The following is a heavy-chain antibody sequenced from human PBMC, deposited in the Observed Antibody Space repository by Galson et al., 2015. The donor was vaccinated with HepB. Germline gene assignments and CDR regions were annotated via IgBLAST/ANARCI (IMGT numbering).Heavy chain of an antibody. CDR2: ISGSGGST. Sequence: SLRLSCAASGFTFSSYAMSWVRQASGKGLEWVSAISGSGGSTYYGDSAKGRFTISRDNSKNTLYLQMNSLRADDTAVYYCARERSAEGLFDHWGQGTLVTVSS. V-gene: IGHV3-23*01. CDR3: ARERSAEGLFDH. CDR1: GFTFSSYA. D-gene: IGHD5-24*01. J-gene: IGHJ4*02.